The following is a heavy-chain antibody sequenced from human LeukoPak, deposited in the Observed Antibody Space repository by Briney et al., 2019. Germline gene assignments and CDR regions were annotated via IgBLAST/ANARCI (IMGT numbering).Heavy chain of an antibody. CDR2: INPNSGGT. V-gene: IGHV1-2*02. CDR3: ARDRPVSRLGTDFDY. CDR1: GDTFTGYY. J-gene: IGHJ4*02. Sequence: GASVKVSCKASGDTFTGYYMHWVRQAPGQGLEWMGWINPNSGGTDYAQKFQGRVTMTRDTSISTAYMELSSLRSDDTAVYYCARDRPVSRLGTDFDYWGQGALVTVSS. D-gene: IGHD1-7*01.